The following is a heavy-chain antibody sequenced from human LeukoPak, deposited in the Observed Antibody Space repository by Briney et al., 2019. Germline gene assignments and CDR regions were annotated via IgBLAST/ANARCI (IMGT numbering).Heavy chain of an antibody. Sequence: ASVKVSCKASGYTFTCYYMHWVRQAPGQGLEWMGRIIPILGIANYAQKFQGRVTITADKSTSTAYMELSSLRSEDTAVYYCARTVPVGATYFDYWGQGTLVTVSS. CDR2: IIPILGIA. CDR3: ARTVPVGATYFDY. D-gene: IGHD1-26*01. V-gene: IGHV1-69*02. J-gene: IGHJ4*02. CDR1: GYTFTCYY.